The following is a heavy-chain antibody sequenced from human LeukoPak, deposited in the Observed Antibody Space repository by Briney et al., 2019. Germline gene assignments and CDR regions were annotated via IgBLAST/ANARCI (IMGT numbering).Heavy chain of an antibody. J-gene: IGHJ4*02. CDR3: ARHNGGGVGSYVAPGPPDYFDY. D-gene: IGHD1-26*01. Sequence: SETLSLTCIVSGDITHYWGWIRQPPGKGLECIGSIYFSGSAYYNPSLRSRVTISLDTSKKQLSLKLNSVTAADTAIYYCARHNGGGVGSYVAPGPPDYFDYWGQGTLVTVSS. V-gene: IGHV4-39*01. CDR1: GDITHY. CDR2: IYFSGSA.